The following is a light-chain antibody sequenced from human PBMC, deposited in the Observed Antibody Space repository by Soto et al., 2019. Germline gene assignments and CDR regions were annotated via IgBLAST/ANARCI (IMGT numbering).Light chain of an antibody. Sequence: EIVLTQSPATLSLSPGERATLSCRASQSVSSYLAWYQQKPGQAPRLLIYDASNRATGIPARFSGSGSGTDFILTISSLEPEDVAVYYCHQRNNWPRTFGQGTKVEIK. CDR2: DAS. V-gene: IGKV3-11*01. J-gene: IGKJ1*01. CDR1: QSVSSY. CDR3: HQRNNWPRT.